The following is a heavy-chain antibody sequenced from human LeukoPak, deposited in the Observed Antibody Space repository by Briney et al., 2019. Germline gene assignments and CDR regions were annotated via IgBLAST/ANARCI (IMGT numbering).Heavy chain of an antibody. J-gene: IGHJ3*02. D-gene: IGHD2/OR15-2a*01. CDR3: ARDNVYDPGAFDI. V-gene: IGHV3-30*04. Sequence: GGSLRLSCAASGFTFSSYAMHWVRQAPGKGLEWVAVISYDGSNKYYADSVKGRFTISRDNSKNTLYLQMNSLRAEDTAVYYCARDNVYDPGAFDIWGQGTTVTVSS. CDR2: ISYDGSNK. CDR1: GFTFSSYA.